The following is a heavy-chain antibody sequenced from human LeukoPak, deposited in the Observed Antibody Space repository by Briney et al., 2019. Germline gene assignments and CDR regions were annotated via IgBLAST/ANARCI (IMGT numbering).Heavy chain of an antibody. J-gene: IGHJ4*02. CDR2: INQDGSEK. CDR3: ARVRILTGYYSNDY. V-gene: IGHV3-7*04. Sequence: SGGSLRLSCAASGFTFSNYWMTWVRQAPGKGLEWVANINQDGSEKYYVDSLKGRFTISRDNAENSLYLQMNSLRAEDTAVYHCARVRILTGYYSNDYWGQGTQVTVSS. CDR1: GFTFSNYW. D-gene: IGHD3-9*01.